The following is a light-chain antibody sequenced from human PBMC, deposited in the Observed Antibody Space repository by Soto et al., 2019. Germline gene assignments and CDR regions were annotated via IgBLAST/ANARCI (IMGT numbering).Light chain of an antibody. CDR2: EDD. J-gene: IGLJ2*01. CDR3: QSYDADILI. V-gene: IGLV6-57*01. CDR1: SGNIVSNY. Sequence: NFMLTQPHSVSGSPWKTVTISCTRSSGNIVSNYVQWYQQRPGSSPTTVIFEDDDRPSGVPDRFSASLDTSTNSASLTISGLKPEDEADYYCQSYDADILIFGGGTKLTVL.